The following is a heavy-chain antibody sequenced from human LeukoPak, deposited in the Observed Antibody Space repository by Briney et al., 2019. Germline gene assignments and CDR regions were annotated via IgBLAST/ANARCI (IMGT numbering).Heavy chain of an antibody. V-gene: IGHV3-23*01. J-gene: IGHJ4*02. CDR1: GFTFSSYA. Sequence: GGSLRLSCAASGFTFSSYAMSWVRQAPGKGMEWVSAISGSGDSTYYGDSVKGRFTISRDNSKNTLYLQMNSLRAEDTAVYYRAKTRPLDSSSWSHGDYWGQGTLVTVSS. CDR2: ISGSGDST. CDR3: AKTRPLDSSSWSHGDY. D-gene: IGHD6-13*01.